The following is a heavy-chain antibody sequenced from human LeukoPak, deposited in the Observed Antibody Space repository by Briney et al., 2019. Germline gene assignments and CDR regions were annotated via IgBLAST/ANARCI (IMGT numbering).Heavy chain of an antibody. CDR2: INHSGST. V-gene: IGHV4-34*01. Sequence: SETLSLTCAVHGGSFSGYYWSWLRQPPGKGLEWIGEINHSGSTNYNPSLKSRVTISVDTSKNQFSLKLSSVTAADTAVYYCARGRFRQLGWFDPWGQGTLVTVSS. CDR3: ARGRFRQLGWFDP. CDR1: GGSFSGYY. D-gene: IGHD6-13*01. J-gene: IGHJ5*02.